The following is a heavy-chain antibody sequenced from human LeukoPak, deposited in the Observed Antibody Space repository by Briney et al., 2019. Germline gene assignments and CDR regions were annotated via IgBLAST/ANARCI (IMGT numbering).Heavy chain of an antibody. CDR3: ARSPQSSQKLYFDY. Sequence: GGSLRLSCAASGFTFSSYGMTWVRQAPGKGLEWVSYISSSSSTIYYADSVKGRFTISRDNAKNSLYLQLNSLRAEDTAVYYCARSPQSSQKLYFDYWGQGTLVTVPS. CDR1: GFTFSSYG. V-gene: IGHV3-48*01. CDR2: ISSSSSTI. D-gene: IGHD6-6*01. J-gene: IGHJ4*02.